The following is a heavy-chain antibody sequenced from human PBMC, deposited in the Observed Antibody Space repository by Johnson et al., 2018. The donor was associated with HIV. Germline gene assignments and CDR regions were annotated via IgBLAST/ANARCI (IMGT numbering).Heavy chain of an antibody. CDR2: IRFDGSNK. D-gene: IGHD6-13*01. V-gene: IGHV3-30*02. J-gene: IGHJ3*02. Sequence: VQVVESGGGVVQRGGSLRLACAASGFIFSSYGMHWVRQAPGKGLEWVAFIRFDGSNKFYADSVKGRFTLSRDNSRNTLDLQMNSLRAEDTAVYYCAKDFSSSWGRAFDIWGQGTMVTVSS. CDR1: GFIFSSYG. CDR3: AKDFSSSWGRAFDI.